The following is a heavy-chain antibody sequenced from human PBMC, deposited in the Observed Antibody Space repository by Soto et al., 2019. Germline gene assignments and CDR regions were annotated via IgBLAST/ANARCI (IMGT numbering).Heavy chain of an antibody. CDR2: IKHDTSEA. V-gene: IGHV3-7*03. CDR1: GLKFSNYW. D-gene: IGHD3-16*02. CDR3: ARDGLLFSGPYRPSRFDY. Sequence: PWGSLRLSCEASGLKFSNYWMSWVRQAPGKGLEWVGNIKHDTSEAHYADSVKGRFTITRDNIKNFLFLQMNGLRAADTASYYCARDGLLFSGPYRPSRFDYWGLGTLVTVSS. J-gene: IGHJ4*02.